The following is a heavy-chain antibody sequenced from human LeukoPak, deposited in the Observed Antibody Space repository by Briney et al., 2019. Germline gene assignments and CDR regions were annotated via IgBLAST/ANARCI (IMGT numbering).Heavy chain of an antibody. J-gene: IGHJ4*02. V-gene: IGHV3-15*07. D-gene: IGHD3-22*01. CDR3: TTDDPVYYDISGPNS. CDR1: GFTFSNAW. Sequence: GGSLRLSCAASGFTFSNAWMSWVRQAPGKGLEWVGRIKSKTDGGTTDYAAPVKGRFTISRDDSKNTLYLQMNSLKTEDTAVYYCTTDDPVYYDISGPNSWGQGTLVTVSS. CDR2: IKSKTDGGTT.